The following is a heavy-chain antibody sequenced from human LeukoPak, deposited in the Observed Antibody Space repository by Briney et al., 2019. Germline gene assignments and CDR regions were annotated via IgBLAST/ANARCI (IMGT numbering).Heavy chain of an antibody. CDR2: MYYSGSP. J-gene: IGHJ5*01. V-gene: IGHV4-59*08. CDR1: GGSISSYY. CDR3: ARHGEQQLVRRWFDS. D-gene: IGHD6-13*01. Sequence: PSETLSLTCTVSGGSISSYYWSWIRQPPGKGLEWIGYMYYSGSPNYNPSLKSRVIISVDRSTNQLSLKLSSVTAADTAVYYCARHGEQQLVRRWFDSWGQGTLVTVSS.